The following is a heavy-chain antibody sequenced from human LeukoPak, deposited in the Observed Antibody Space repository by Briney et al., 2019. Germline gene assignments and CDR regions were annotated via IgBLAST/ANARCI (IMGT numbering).Heavy chain of an antibody. J-gene: IGHJ3*02. D-gene: IGHD3-10*01. V-gene: IGHV4-59*01. CDR2: IYYSGST. Sequence: SETLSLTCTVSGDSISGFYWSWIRQLPGKVLEWIAYIYYSGSTNYNPSLKSRVTILIETSKNQFSLNLRSVTAADTAVYYCARGGARGSSAFDIWGQGTMVTVSS. CDR3: ARGGARGSSAFDI. CDR1: GDSISGFY.